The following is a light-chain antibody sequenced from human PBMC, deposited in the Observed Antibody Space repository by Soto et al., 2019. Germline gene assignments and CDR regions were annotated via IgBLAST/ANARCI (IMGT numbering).Light chain of an antibody. CDR1: QSVSSSY. CDR3: QQYGTSPTT. CDR2: GAS. J-gene: IGKJ5*01. V-gene: IGKV3-20*01. Sequence: EIVLTQSPGTLSLSPGEGVTLSCRASQSVSSSYLAWYQQKPGQAPSLLIYGASSRATGIPDRFSGSGSGTDFTLTISRLEPEDFAVYYCQQYGTSPTTFGQGTRLEIK.